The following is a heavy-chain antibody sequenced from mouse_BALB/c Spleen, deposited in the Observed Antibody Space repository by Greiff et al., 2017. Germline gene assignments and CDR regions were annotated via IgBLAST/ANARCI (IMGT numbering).Heavy chain of an antibody. Sequence: VKLMESGAELVRPGVSVKISCKGSGYTFTDYAMHWVKQSHAKSLEWIGVISTYYGDASYNQKFKGKATMTVDKSSSTAYMELARLTSEDSAIYYCARSGEYYYFDYWGQGTTLTVSS. D-gene: IGHD5-2*01. CDR1: GYTFTDYA. V-gene: IGHV1S137*01. CDR2: ISTYYGDA. J-gene: IGHJ2*01. CDR3: ARSGEYYYFDY.